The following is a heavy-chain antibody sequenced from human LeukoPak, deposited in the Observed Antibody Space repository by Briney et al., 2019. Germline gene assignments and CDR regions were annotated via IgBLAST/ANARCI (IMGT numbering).Heavy chain of an antibody. D-gene: IGHD2-15*01. CDR1: GFTFSIHG. CDR2: IKPDGNDK. J-gene: IGHJ5*02. Sequence: SGGSLRLSCAASGFTFSIHGMTWVRQAPGKGLEWVATIKPDGNDKYFVDSVKGRFTVSRDNAKNSLYLQMKRLRAEDTAMYYCARWRSGSCSAWGQGTLVTVSS. CDR3: ARWRSGSCSA. V-gene: IGHV3-7*03.